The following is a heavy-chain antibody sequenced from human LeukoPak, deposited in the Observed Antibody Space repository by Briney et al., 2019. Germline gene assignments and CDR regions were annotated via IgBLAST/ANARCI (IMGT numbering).Heavy chain of an antibody. Sequence: GGSLRLSCAASGFTFSSNGMHWVRQAPGKGLEWVAVIWYDGSNKYYADSVKGRFTISRDNSKNTLYLQMNILRAEDTAVYYCASPHYCSGSSCCFGYWGQGTLVTVSS. CDR2: IWYDGSNK. D-gene: IGHD2-15*01. V-gene: IGHV3-33*01. J-gene: IGHJ4*03. CDR1: GFTFSSNG. CDR3: ASPHYCSGSSCCFGY.